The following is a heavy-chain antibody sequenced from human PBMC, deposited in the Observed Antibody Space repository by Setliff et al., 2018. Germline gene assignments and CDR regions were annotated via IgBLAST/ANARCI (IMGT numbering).Heavy chain of an antibody. CDR2: IYTDGST. V-gene: IGHV4-61*02. J-gene: IGHJ5*02. D-gene: IGHD3-22*01. Sequence: SETLSLTCTVSGDSISRAMYYWSWLRQSAGKGLECIGRIYTDGSTKYNPSLTGRVTLLIDTAKNQISLRLSSVTAADTAVYYCARAHTWSLPNDNSGYPGWFDPWGQGTLVTVSS. CDR3: ARAHTWSLPNDNSGYPGWFDP. CDR1: GDSISRAMYY.